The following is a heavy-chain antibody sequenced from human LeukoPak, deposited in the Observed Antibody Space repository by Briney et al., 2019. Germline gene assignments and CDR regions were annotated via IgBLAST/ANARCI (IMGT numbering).Heavy chain of an antibody. Sequence: QPGGSLRLSCAASGFTFSSYAMSWVRQAPGKGLEWVSAISGSGGSTYYADSVKGRFTISRDNSKNTLYLQMNSLRAEDTAVYYCAKGEGATNYYYYGMDVWGQRTTVTLSS. CDR1: GFTFSSYA. J-gene: IGHJ6*02. CDR3: AKGEGATNYYYYGMDV. V-gene: IGHV3-23*01. D-gene: IGHD1-26*01. CDR2: ISGSGGST.